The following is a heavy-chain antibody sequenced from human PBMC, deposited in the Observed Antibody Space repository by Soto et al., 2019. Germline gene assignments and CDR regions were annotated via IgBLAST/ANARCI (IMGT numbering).Heavy chain of an antibody. CDR1: GYTFTGYY. CDR3: ARHKSQYSSSWYAAFDI. Sequence: ASVKVSCKASGYTFTGYYMHWVRQAPGQGLEWMGWINPNSGGTNYAQKFQGWVTMTRDTSISTAYMELSRLRSDDTAVYYCARHKSQYSSSWYAAFDIWGQGTMVTVSS. V-gene: IGHV1-2*04. CDR2: INPNSGGT. J-gene: IGHJ3*02. D-gene: IGHD6-13*01.